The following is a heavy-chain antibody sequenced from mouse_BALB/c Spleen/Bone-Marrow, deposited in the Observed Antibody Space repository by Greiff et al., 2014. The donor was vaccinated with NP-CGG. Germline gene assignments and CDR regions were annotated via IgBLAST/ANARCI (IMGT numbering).Heavy chain of an antibody. Sequence: VQLQQSGPELIKPGASVTMSCKASGYTFTSYVIHWVKQKPGQGLKWIGYINPYNDGTKYNEKFKGKATLTSDKSSNTAYMDLISLAAEDSAVYYCVRGVYYDYDEGALDYWGQGTSVTVSS. J-gene: IGHJ4*01. CDR3: VRGVYYDYDEGALDY. D-gene: IGHD2-4*01. CDR1: GYTFTSYV. V-gene: IGHV1-14*01. CDR2: INPYNDGT.